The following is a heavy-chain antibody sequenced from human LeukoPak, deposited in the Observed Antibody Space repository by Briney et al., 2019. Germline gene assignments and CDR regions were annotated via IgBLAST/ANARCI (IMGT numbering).Heavy chain of an antibody. CDR2: IYPGDSDT. CDR3: ARHFWGSLEYYFDC. V-gene: IGHV5-51*01. D-gene: IGHD7-27*01. CDR1: GYSFTSYW. Sequence: GESLKISCKSSGYSFTSYWIGWVRQMPGKGLEWMGIIYPGDSDTKYSPSFQGQVTISADKSISTAYLQWTSLKASDTAMYYCARHFWGSLEYYFDCWGQGTLVTVSS. J-gene: IGHJ4*02.